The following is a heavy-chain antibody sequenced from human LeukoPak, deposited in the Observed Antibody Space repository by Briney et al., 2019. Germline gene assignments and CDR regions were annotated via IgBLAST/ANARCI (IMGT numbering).Heavy chain of an antibody. V-gene: IGHV4-30-2*01. Sequence: SETLSLTCAVSGGSISSGGYSWSWIRQPPGKGLEWIGYIYHSGSTYYNPSLKSRVTISVDRSKNQFSLKLSSVTAADTAVYYCARLLPAGSSTSALDYWGQGTLVTVSS. CDR3: ARLLPAGSSTSALDY. J-gene: IGHJ4*02. CDR2: IYHSGST. CDR1: GGSISSGGYS. D-gene: IGHD2-2*01.